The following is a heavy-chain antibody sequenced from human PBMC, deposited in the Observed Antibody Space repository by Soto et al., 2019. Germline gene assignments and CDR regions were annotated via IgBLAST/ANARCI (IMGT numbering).Heavy chain of an antibody. J-gene: IGHJ6*02. CDR3: ARDFITMVRGVIISKYGMDV. D-gene: IGHD3-10*01. Sequence: PGGSLRLSCAASGFTFSSYAMHWVRQAPGKGLEWVAVISYDGSNKYYADSVKGRFTISRDNSKNTLYLQMNSLRAEDTAVYYCARDFITMVRGVIISKYGMDVWGQGTTDTVSS. CDR1: GFTFSSYA. CDR2: ISYDGSNK. V-gene: IGHV3-30-3*01.